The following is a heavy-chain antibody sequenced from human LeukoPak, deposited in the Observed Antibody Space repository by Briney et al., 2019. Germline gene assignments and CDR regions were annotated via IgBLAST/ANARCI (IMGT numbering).Heavy chain of an antibody. J-gene: IGHJ4*02. CDR2: ISGDGGST. D-gene: IGHD5-18*01. V-gene: IGHV3-43*02. CDR3: AKDIRRYSYAEGYFDY. Sequence: GGSLRLSCAASGFTFDDYAMHWVRQAPGKGLEWVSLISGDGGSTYYADSVKGRFTISRDNSKNSLYLQMNSLRTEDTALYYCAKDIRRYSYAEGYFDYWGQGTLVAVSS. CDR1: GFTFDDYA.